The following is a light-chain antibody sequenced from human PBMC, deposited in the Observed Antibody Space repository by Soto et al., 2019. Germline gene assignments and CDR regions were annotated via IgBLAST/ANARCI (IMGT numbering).Light chain of an antibody. CDR1: SSNIGAGYD. V-gene: IGLV1-40*01. CDR2: GNS. Sequence: QSVLTQPPSVSGAPGQRVTISCTGSSSNIGAGYDVPWYQQLPGKAPKLLIYGNSNRPSGVPDRFSGSKSGTSASLAITGLQAEDEADYYCQSYDSSLSGSYVFGTGTKLTVL. CDR3: QSYDSSLSGSYV. J-gene: IGLJ1*01.